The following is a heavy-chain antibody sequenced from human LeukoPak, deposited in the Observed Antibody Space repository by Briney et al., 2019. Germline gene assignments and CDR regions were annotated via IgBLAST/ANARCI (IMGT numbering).Heavy chain of an antibody. CDR2: INHSGST. V-gene: IGHV4-39*07. CDR3: AREWVDTAMVYYFDY. J-gene: IGHJ4*02. CDR1: GGSISSGGYY. D-gene: IGHD5-18*01. Sequence: SETLSLTCTVSGGSISSGGYYWSWIRQPPGKGLEWIGEINHSGSTNYNPSLKSRVTISVDTSKNQFSLKLSSVTAADTAVYYCAREWVDTAMVYYFDYWGQGTLVTVSS.